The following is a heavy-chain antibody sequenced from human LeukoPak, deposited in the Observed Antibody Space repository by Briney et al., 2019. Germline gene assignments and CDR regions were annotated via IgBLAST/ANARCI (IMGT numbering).Heavy chain of an antibody. CDR2: ISSSGSTI. CDR3: ARGSYNWNEPDEYFQH. D-gene: IGHD1-1*01. Sequence: PGGSLRLSCAASGFIFSDYYMRWIRQAPGKGLEWVSYISSSGSTIYYADSVKGRFTISRDNAKNSLYLQMNSLRAEDTAVYYCARGSYNWNEPDEYFQHWGQGTLVTVSS. V-gene: IGHV3-11*01. J-gene: IGHJ1*01. CDR1: GFIFSDYY.